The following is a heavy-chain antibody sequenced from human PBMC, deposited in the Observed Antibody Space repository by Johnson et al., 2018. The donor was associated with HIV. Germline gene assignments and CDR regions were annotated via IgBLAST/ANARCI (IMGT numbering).Heavy chain of an antibody. CDR3: AREDPYDYSTGPDVFDI. Sequence: VQLVESGGGVVQPGRSLRLSCAASGFTFSTYAMHWVRQAPGKGLEWVAVISYDGNNTYNADSVKGRFTISRDNPRNTLYLQMNSLRAEDTAVYYCAREDPYDYSTGPDVFDIWCQGTMVTVS. D-gene: IGHD2-8*02. V-gene: IGHV3-30-3*01. CDR2: ISYDGNNT. CDR1: GFTFSTYA. J-gene: IGHJ3*02.